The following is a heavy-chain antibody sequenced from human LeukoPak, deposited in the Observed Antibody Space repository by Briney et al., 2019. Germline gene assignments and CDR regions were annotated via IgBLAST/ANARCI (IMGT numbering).Heavy chain of an antibody. D-gene: IGHD3-16*02. CDR3: ATYRQVSLPFES. CDR1: GFTFSSYE. J-gene: IGHJ4*02. CDR2: IFPSGGEI. V-gene: IGHV3-23*01. Sequence: QAGGSLRLSCAASGFTFSSYEMIWVRQPPGKGLEWVSSIFPSGGEIHYADSVRGRFTISRDNSKSTLSLQMNSLRVEDTAIYYCATYRQVSLPFESWGQGTLVTVSS.